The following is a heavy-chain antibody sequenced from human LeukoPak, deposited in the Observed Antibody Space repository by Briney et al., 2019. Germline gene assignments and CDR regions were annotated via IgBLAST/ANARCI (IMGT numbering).Heavy chain of an antibody. V-gene: IGHV3-30-3*01. CDR3: ARERSFLYSSSFFEMDAFDI. J-gene: IGHJ3*02. D-gene: IGHD6-6*01. CDR2: ISYDGSNK. CDR1: GFTFSSYA. Sequence: GGSLRLSCAASGFTFSSYAMHWVRQAPGKGLEWVAVISYDGSNKYYADSVKGRFTISRDNSKNTLYLQMNSLRAEDTAVYYCARERSFLYSSSFFEMDAFDIWGQGTMVTVSS.